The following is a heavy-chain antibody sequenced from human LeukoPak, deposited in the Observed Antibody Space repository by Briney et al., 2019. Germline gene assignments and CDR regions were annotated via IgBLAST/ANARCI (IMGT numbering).Heavy chain of an antibody. CDR3: VRDLGVGGSWPLDF. J-gene: IGHJ4*02. CDR2: ISYTGSS. CDR1: GASVSTTSCL. V-gene: IGHV4-39*07. Sequence: SETLSLTWVVSGASVSTTSCLWGWVRQTPGKGLEWIGRISYTGSSYYNPSLNSRVTMSLDPAKNHFSLRMTSLTAADTAVYYCVRDLGVGGSWPLDFWGPGTVVIVSS. D-gene: IGHD2-15*01.